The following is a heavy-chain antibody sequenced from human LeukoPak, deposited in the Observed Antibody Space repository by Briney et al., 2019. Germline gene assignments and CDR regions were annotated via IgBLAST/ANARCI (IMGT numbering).Heavy chain of an antibody. CDR3: ARGLGYCSGGSCPRNTYFDY. J-gene: IGHJ4*02. D-gene: IGHD2-15*01. Sequence: GGSLRLSCAASGFTFSSYSINWVRQAPGKGLEWVSSISSSSSYIYYADSVKGRFTISRDNAKNSLYLQMNSLRAEDTAVYYCARGLGYCSGGSCPRNTYFDYWGQGTLVTVSS. V-gene: IGHV3-21*01. CDR2: ISSSSSYI. CDR1: GFTFSSYS.